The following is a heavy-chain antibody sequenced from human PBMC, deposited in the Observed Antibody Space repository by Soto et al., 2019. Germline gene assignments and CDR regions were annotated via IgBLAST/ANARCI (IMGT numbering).Heavy chain of an antibody. CDR1: GYTFTSYA. CDR2: INAGNGNT. V-gene: IGHV1-3*01. J-gene: IGHJ6*02. CDR3: AREWNYYGMDV. D-gene: IGHD5-12*01. Sequence: ASVKVSCKASGYTFTSYAMHWVRQAPGQRLEWMGWINAGNGNTKYSQKLQGRVTMTTDTSTSTAYMELRSLRSDDTAVYYCAREWNYYGMDVWGQGTTVTVSS.